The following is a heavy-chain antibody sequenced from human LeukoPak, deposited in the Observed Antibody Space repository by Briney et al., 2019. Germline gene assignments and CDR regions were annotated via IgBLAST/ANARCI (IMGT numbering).Heavy chain of an antibody. CDR1: GYTFTSYA. CDR2: INAGNGNT. D-gene: IGHD3-10*01. Sequence: GASVKVSCKASGYTFTSYAMHWVRQAPGQRLEWMGWINAGNGNTKYSQKFQGRVTITRGTSASTAYMELSSLRSEDTAVYYCARWTSITRVRGADAFDIWGQGTMVTVSS. CDR3: ARWTSITRVRGADAFDI. J-gene: IGHJ3*02. V-gene: IGHV1-3*01.